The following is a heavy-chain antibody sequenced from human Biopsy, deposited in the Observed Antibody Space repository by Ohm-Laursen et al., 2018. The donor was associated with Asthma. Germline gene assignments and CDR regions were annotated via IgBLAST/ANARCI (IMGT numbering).Heavy chain of an antibody. CDR1: GYPFTDYY. V-gene: IGHV1-2*06. J-gene: IGHJ2*01. CDR2: IDPNSGGT. D-gene: IGHD3-16*01. CDR3: ARIKIRIGAGTDRYFDL. Sequence: SSAKVSCKASGYPFTDYYVHWVRQAPGQGLEWMGRIDPNSGGTNYAQKFLGRVTMTRDTSVNTAFMVLSRLRSDDTAVYYCARIKIRIGAGTDRYFDLWGRGTLVTVSS.